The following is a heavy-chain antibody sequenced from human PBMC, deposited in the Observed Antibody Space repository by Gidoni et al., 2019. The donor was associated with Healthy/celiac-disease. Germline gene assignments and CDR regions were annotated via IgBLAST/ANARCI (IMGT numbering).Heavy chain of an antibody. CDR3: ASQGGIVYYYYGMDV. D-gene: IGHD3-10*01. CDR2: IRSSGSTI. Sequence: EVQLVESGGGLVQPGGSLRLSCAASGFPFRSYEMNWVRQAPGKGLEWVSYIRSSGSTIYYADSVKGRFTISRDNAKNSLYLQMNSLRAEDTAVYYCASQGGIVYYYYGMDVWGQGTTVTVSS. CDR1: GFPFRSYE. J-gene: IGHJ6*02. V-gene: IGHV3-48*03.